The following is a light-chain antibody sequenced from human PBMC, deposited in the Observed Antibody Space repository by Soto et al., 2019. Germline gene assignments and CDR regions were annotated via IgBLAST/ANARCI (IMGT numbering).Light chain of an antibody. CDR3: CSYVGSSTYV. J-gene: IGLJ1*01. CDR1: SSDVGAYDY. Sequence: QSVLTQPPSASGSPGQSVTISCTGTSSDVGAYDYVSWYQQHPGKAPKLMVYEGTKRPSGVSNRFSGSKSGNTASLTISGLQAEDEADYYCCSYVGSSTYVFGTGTKVTVL. CDR2: EGT. V-gene: IGLV2-23*01.